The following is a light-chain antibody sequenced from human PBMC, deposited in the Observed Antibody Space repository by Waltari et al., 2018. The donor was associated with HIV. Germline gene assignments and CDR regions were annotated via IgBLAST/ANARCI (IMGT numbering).Light chain of an antibody. CDR1: DSNIGSNN. J-gene: IGLJ3*02. CDR2: GYS. V-gene: IGLV1-40*01. Sequence: QSVVTQPPSASGTPGQRVTISCSGSDSNIGSNNVYWYQDLPGAAPKLLIFGYSNRPSWVPDRFSGSKSGTSASLAISGLQAEDEADYYCQSYDSTLSAWVFGGGTKLTVL. CDR3: QSYDSTLSAWV.